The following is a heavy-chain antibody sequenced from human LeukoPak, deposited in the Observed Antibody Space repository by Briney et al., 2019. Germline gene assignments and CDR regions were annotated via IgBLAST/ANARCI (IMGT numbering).Heavy chain of an antibody. Sequence: GGSLRLSCAASGFTFSSYAMSWVRQAPGKGLEWVSAISGSGGSTYYADSVKGRFTISRDNSKNTLYLQMNSLRAEDTAVYYCAEFDRLFNTLSYFDYWGQGTLVTVSS. CDR1: GFTFSSYA. J-gene: IGHJ4*02. V-gene: IGHV3-23*01. D-gene: IGHD3-9*01. CDR2: ISGSGGST. CDR3: AEFDRLFNTLSYFDY.